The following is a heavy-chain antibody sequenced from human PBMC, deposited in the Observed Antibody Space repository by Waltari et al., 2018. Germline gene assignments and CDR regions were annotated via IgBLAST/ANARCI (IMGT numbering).Heavy chain of an antibody. CDR1: GGSFSGYY. CDR3: ARGPRVAAAALPQGWYFDL. Sequence: QVQLQQWGAGLLKPSETLSLTCAVYGGSFSGYYWSWIRQPPGTGLEWIGEINHSGSTNYNPSLKSRVTISVDTSKSQFSLKLSSVTAADTAVYYCARGPRVAAAALPQGWYFDLWGRGTLVTVSS. V-gene: IGHV4-34*01. J-gene: IGHJ2*01. D-gene: IGHD6-13*01. CDR2: INHSGST.